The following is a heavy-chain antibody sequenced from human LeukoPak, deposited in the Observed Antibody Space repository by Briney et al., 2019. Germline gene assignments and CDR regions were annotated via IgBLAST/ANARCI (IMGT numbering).Heavy chain of an antibody. D-gene: IGHD5-24*01. J-gene: IGHJ6*02. CDR1: GFTFSSYS. CDR3: ARERRWLQFNYYYGMDV. V-gene: IGHV3-48*01. Sequence: GGSLRLSCAASGFTFSSYSMNWVRQAPGKGLEWVSYISSSSSTIYYADSVKGRFTISRDNAKNSLYLQMNSLRAEDTAVYYCARERRWLQFNYYYGMDVWGQGTTVTVSS. CDR2: ISSSSSTI.